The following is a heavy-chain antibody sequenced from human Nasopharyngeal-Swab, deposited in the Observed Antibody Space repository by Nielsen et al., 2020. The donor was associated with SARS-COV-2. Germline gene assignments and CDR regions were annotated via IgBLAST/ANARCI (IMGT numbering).Heavy chain of an antibody. CDR1: GFTFSSYA. D-gene: IGHD1-26*01. CDR2: ISYDGSNK. J-gene: IGHJ4*02. CDR3: AREGIVGATDLCFDY. Sequence: GESLKISCAASGFTFSSYAMHWVRQAPGKGLEWVAVISYDGSNKYYADSVKGRFTISRDNSKNTLYLQMNSLRAEDTAVYYCAREGIVGATDLCFDYWGQGTLVTVSS. V-gene: IGHV3-30-3*01.